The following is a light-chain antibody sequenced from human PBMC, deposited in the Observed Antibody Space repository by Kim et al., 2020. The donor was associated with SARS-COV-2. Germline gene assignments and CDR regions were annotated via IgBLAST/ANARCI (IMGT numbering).Light chain of an antibody. CDR2: KAS. CDR3: QQYDSSWT. J-gene: IGKJ1*01. CDR1: QSVNDW. V-gene: IGKV1-5*03. Sequence: YASVGDTGTITCRASQSVNDWLAWYQQKPGKAPKLLIYKASSLTSGVPSRFSGSGSGREFTLTISSLQPDDFGTYYCQQYDSSWTFGQGTKVDIK.